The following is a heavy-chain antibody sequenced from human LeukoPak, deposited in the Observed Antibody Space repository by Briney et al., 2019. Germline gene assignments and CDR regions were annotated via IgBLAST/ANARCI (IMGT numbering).Heavy chain of an antibody. CDR1: GFTVSSNY. CDR2: IYSGGST. Sequence: GGSLGLSCAASGFTVSSNYMSWVRQAPGKGLEWVSVIYSGGSTYYADSVKGRFTISRDNSKNTLYLQMNSLRVEDTAVYYCARDPGIAAAGDDYWGQGTLVTVSS. D-gene: IGHD6-13*01. V-gene: IGHV3-66*01. CDR3: ARDPGIAAAGDDY. J-gene: IGHJ4*02.